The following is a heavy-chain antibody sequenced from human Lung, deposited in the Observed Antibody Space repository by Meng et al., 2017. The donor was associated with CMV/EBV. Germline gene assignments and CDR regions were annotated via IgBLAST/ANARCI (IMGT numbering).Heavy chain of an antibody. V-gene: IGHV3-7*01. CDR2: IKEDGSER. CDR3: VRGRGLDA. J-gene: IGHJ6*02. D-gene: IGHD6-25*01. Sequence: GGSLRLSCAASGFSLSAYWMTWVRQAPGQGLEWVANIKEDGSERDYVDSVEGRFTISRDNSRNSLFLEMNSLRVGDTAVYYCVRGRGLDAWGQGNTVTGAS. CDR1: GFSLSAYW.